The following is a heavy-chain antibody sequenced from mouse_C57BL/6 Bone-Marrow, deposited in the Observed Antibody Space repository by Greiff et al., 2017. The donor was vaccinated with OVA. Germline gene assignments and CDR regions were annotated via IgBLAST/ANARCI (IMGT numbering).Heavy chain of an antibody. CDR1: GYTFTSYG. V-gene: IGHV1-81*01. D-gene: IGHD1-1*01. J-gene: IGHJ3*01. CDR2: IYPSSGNT. Sequence: QVQLQQSGAELARPGASVKLSCKASGYTFTSYGMIWVKQRTGQGLEWIGEIYPSSGNTYYPEKFKGKATLTADNSSITAYMELRSLTSEDSAVYFCARPRYGSSPPCADWGQGTLVTVSA. CDR3: ARPRYGSSPPCAD.